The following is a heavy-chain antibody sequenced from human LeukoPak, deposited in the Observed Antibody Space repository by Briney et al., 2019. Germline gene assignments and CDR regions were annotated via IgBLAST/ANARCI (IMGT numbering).Heavy chain of an antibody. CDR2: ISSNGQST. V-gene: IGHV3-64*02. Sequence: GGSLRLSCAASGFTFSHYEMNWVRQAPGKGLEYVSAISSNGQSTYYADSVKGRFTISRDNSENTVYLQMGSLRAEDMAVYYCARGRWVDIVTHGFDYWGQGSLVTVSS. CDR1: GFTFSHYE. CDR3: ARGRWVDIVTHGFDY. J-gene: IGHJ4*02. D-gene: IGHD3-9*01.